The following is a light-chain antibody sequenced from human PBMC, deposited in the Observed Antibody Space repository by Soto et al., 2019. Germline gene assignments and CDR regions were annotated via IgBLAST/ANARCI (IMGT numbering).Light chain of an antibody. V-gene: IGLV1-44*01. CDR2: DSD. J-gene: IGLJ1*01. Sequence: QSVLTQPPSASGAPGQRVTISCSGGTSNFGTKSVNWYQHLPGAAPRLLIYDSDQRPSGVPDRFSGSKSATSASLAISGLQSADEGDYFCASWDDILHGPLFGGGTKVTV. CDR1: TSNFGTKS. CDR3: ASWDDILHGPL.